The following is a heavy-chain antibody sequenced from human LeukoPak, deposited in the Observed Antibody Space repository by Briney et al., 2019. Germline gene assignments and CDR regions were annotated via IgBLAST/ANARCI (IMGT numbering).Heavy chain of an antibody. CDR3: ARLSAL. V-gene: IGHV1-2*02. CDR1: AYPFSDYY. J-gene: IGHJ4*02. CDR2: IDPKNGDT. Sequence: RASVKVSCKTSAYPFSDYYIHWIRQASGQGLESMGWIDPKNGDTKYAQRSQGRLTISMDTSIDTVYMELSSLRYDDTAVYYCARLSALWGQGTLVTVSS.